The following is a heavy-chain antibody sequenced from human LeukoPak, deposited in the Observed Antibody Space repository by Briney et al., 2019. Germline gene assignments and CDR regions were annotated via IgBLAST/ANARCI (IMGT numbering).Heavy chain of an antibody. CDR2: ISYDGSNK. CDR3: ASRPHIVVVTATDY. J-gene: IGHJ4*02. CDR1: GFTFSSYA. Sequence: GGSLRLSCAASGFTFSSYAMPWVRQAPGKGLEWVAVISYDGSNKYYADSVKGRFTISRDNSKNTLYLQMNSLRAEDTAVYSCASRPHIVVVTATDYWGQGPLVTVSS. V-gene: IGHV3-30-3*01. D-gene: IGHD2-21*02.